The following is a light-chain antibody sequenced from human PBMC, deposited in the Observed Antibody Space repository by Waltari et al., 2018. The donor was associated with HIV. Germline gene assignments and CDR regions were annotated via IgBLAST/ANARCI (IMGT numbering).Light chain of an antibody. CDR1: QGIRSD. Sequence: DIQMTQSPSSLSASVGDSVTITCRASQGIRSDLVWYQQKPGRAPKRLIYTTSTLQSGVPSRFSGGGSGTEFTLTISSLQPEDFATYYCLQHNDYPLTFGQGTKVEIK. V-gene: IGKV1-17*01. CDR2: TTS. J-gene: IGKJ1*01. CDR3: LQHNDYPLT.